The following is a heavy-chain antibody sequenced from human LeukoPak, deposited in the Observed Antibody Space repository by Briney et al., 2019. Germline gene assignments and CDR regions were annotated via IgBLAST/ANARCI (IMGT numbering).Heavy chain of an antibody. J-gene: IGHJ4*02. V-gene: IGHV1-8*01. D-gene: IGHD3-10*02. CDR3: AREVDQPCSGSYTLSGWN. Sequence: ASVEVSCKASGYTFTSYDINWVRQATGQGLEWMGWMNPNSGNTGYAQKFQGRVTMTRNTSISTAYMELSSLRSEDTAVYYCAREVDQPCSGSYTLSGWNWGQGTLVTVSS. CDR1: GYTFTSYD. CDR2: MNPNSGNT.